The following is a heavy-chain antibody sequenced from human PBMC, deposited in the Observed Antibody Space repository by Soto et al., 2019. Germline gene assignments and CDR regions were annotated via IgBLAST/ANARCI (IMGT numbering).Heavy chain of an antibody. D-gene: IGHD5-18*01. CDR2: INHSGST. J-gene: IGHJ4*02. CDR1: GGSFSGYY. CDR3: ARGQRRGYSYGRYFDY. Sequence: SETLSLTCAVYGGSFSGYYWSWIRQPPGKGLEWIGEINHSGSTNYNPSLKSRVTISVDTSKNQFSLKLSSVTAADTAVYYCARGQRRGYSYGRYFDYWGQGILVTVSS. V-gene: IGHV4-34*01.